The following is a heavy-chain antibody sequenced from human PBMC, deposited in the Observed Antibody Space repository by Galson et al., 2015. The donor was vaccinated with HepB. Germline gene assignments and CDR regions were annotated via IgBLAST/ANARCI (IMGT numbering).Heavy chain of an antibody. CDR2: IIPIFGIA. Sequence: SVKVSCKASGGTFSSYAISWVRQAPGQGLEWMGGIIPIFGIANYAQKFQGRVTITADKSTSTAYMELSSLRSEDTAVYYCARDRYNWNWDWFDPWGQGTLVTVSS. J-gene: IGHJ5*02. D-gene: IGHD1-7*01. V-gene: IGHV1-69*10. CDR1: GGTFSSYA. CDR3: ARDRYNWNWDWFDP.